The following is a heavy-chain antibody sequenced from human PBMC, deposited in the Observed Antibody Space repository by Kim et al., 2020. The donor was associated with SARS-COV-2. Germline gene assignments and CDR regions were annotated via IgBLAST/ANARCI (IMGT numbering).Heavy chain of an antibody. V-gene: IGHV3-43*01. J-gene: IGHJ4*02. CDR1: GFRFEDYT. CDR2: INWDGDDT. CDR3: AKGADYGDYFDY. D-gene: IGHD3-10*01. Sequence: GGSLRLSCAASGFRFEDYTMHWVRHTPKKGLEWVSLINWDGDDTYYTDSVRGRFTISRDNSKDSLYLQMNSLTTEDTALYYCAKGADYGDYFDYWGQGTL.